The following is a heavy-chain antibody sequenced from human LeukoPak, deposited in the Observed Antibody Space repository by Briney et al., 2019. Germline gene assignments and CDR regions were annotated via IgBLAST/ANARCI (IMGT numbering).Heavy chain of an antibody. CDR3: ARGTRYSSGHIGDY. V-gene: IGHV3-64*01. D-gene: IGHD5-18*01. CDR2: ISSDGGST. J-gene: IGHJ4*02. Sequence: GGSLGLSCAASGFTFSSCAMHWVRQAPGKGLEFVSAISSDGGSTYYANSVKGRFTISRDNSENTLYLQMGSPRVEDMAVYYCARGTRYSSGHIGDYWGQGTLVTVSP. CDR1: GFTFSSCA.